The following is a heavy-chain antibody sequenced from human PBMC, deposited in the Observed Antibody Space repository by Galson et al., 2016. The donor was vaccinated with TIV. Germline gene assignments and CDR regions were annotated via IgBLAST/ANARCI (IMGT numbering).Heavy chain of an antibody. Sequence: SVKVSCKASGYTFKNYGISWVRQAPGQGLEWMGWMNPNSGNTGYAQKFRGRVTMTRNTSVRTAYMELSSLRSEDTAVYYCARSGDYGDYWGQGTLVTVSS. CDR3: ARSGDYGDY. V-gene: IGHV1-8*02. CDR1: GYTFKNYG. D-gene: IGHD4-17*01. J-gene: IGHJ4*02. CDR2: MNPNSGNT.